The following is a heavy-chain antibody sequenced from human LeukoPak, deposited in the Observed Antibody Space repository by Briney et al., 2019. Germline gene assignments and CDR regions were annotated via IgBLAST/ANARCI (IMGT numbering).Heavy chain of an antibody. CDR1: GFTFSSYA. J-gene: IGHJ4*02. CDR3: AKYGPPTNFYYQLLFRHYFDY. D-gene: IGHD2-2*01. V-gene: IGHV3-23*01. CDR2: ISGSGGST. Sequence: PGGSLRLSCAASGFTFSSYAMSWVRQAPGKGLEWVSAISGSGGSTYYADSVKGRFTISRDNSKNTLYLQMNSLRAEDTAVYYYAKYGPPTNFYYQLLFRHYFDYWGQGTLVTVSS.